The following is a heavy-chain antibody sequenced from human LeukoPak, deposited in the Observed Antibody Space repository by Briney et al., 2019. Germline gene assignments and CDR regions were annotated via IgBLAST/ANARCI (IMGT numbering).Heavy chain of an antibody. D-gene: IGHD3-22*01. V-gene: IGHV4-59*01. CDR1: GGSISNYY. J-gene: IGHJ4*02. CDR3: ARGEYYYDTSGPGAFDY. Sequence: PSETLSLTCTVSGGSISNYYWTWIRQPPGKGLEWIGYIYYSGSTNYNPSLKSRVTISVDTSKNQFSLKLSSVTAADTAVYYCARGEYYYDTSGPGAFDYWGQGTLVTVSS. CDR2: IYYSGST.